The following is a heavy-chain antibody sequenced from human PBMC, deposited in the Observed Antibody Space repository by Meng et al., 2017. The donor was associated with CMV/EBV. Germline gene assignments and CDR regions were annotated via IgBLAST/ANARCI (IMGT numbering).Heavy chain of an antibody. CDR3: AIAARPHWDYFDY. Sequence: KASGGTLSSYAISWVRQAPGQGLEWMGGIIPIFGTANYAQKFQGRVTITTDESTSTAYMELSSLRSEDTAVYYCAIAARPHWDYFDYWGQGTLVTVSS. CDR1: GGTLSSYA. V-gene: IGHV1-69*05. CDR2: IIPIFGTA. D-gene: IGHD6-6*01. J-gene: IGHJ4*02.